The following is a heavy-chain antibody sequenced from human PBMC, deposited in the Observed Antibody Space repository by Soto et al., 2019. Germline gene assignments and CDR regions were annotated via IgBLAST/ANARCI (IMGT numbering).Heavy chain of an antibody. J-gene: IGHJ3*02. V-gene: IGHV4-34*01. CDR1: GRSFSGYY. D-gene: IGHD2-15*01. Sequence: KASETLSLTGAVDGRSFSGYYWSRIRQPPGKGLEWIGEINHSGSTNYNPSLKSRVTISVDTSKNQFSLKLSSVTAADTAVYYCAREDIVVVVAAIPHAFDIWGQGTMATVPS. CDR3: AREDIVVVVAAIPHAFDI. CDR2: INHSGST.